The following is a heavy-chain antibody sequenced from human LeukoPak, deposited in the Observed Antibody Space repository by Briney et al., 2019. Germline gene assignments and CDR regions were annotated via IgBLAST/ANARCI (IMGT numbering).Heavy chain of an antibody. CDR1: EGTFSSYA. Sequence: SVKVSYTASEGTFSSYAISWVRQAPGQGREGLRRIIPIFGTANYPQKFQGRVTITADKSTSTAYMELSSLRSEDTAVYYCARDVTIFGVVAGAFDYWGQGTLVTVSS. D-gene: IGHD3-3*01. V-gene: IGHV1-69*06. J-gene: IGHJ4*02. CDR2: IIPIFGTA. CDR3: ARDVTIFGVVAGAFDY.